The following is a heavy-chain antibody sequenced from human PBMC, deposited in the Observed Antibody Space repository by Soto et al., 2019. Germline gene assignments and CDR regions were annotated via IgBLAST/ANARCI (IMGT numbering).Heavy chain of an antibody. J-gene: IGHJ4*02. D-gene: IGHD3-16*01. V-gene: IGHV1-2*02. CDR2: ISPNSGGT. CDR1: GYTFTGYY. Sequence: ASVKVSCKASGYTFTGYYIHWVRQAPGQGLEWMGEISPNSGGTKYAQKFQGRVTMTRDTSITTVCMDLSNLSPDDTAVYYCGKGRSGEVDVFYWGQGTLVTVSS. CDR3: GKGRSGEVDVFY.